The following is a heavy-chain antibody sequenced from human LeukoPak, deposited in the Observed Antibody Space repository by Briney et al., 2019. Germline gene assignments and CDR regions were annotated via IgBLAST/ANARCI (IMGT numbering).Heavy chain of an antibody. J-gene: IGHJ3*02. CDR3: AVSSSWYWGRFGDAFDI. V-gene: IGHV5-51*01. Sequence: GESLKISCKGSGYSFTSYWIGWVRQVPGKGLEWMGIIYPGDSDTRYSPSFQGQVTISADKSISTAYLQWSSLKASDTAMYYCAVSSSWYWGRFGDAFDIWGQGTMVTVSS. CDR2: IYPGDSDT. D-gene: IGHD6-13*01. CDR1: GYSFTSYW.